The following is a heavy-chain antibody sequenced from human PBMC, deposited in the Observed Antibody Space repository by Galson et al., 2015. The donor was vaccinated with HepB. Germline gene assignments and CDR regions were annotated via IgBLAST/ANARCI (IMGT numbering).Heavy chain of an antibody. Sequence: SLRLSCAASGFTFSSYSMNWVRQAPGKGLEWVSSISSSSSYIYYADSVKGRFTISRDNAKNSLYLQMNSLRAEDTAVYYCASLRYSGSYPDYWGQGTLVTVSS. V-gene: IGHV3-21*01. CDR3: ASLRYSGSYPDY. CDR1: GFTFSSYS. CDR2: ISSSSSYI. D-gene: IGHD1-26*01. J-gene: IGHJ4*02.